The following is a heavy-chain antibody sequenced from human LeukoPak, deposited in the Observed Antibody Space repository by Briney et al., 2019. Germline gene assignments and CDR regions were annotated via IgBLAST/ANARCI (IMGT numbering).Heavy chain of an antibody. V-gene: IGHV4-39*01. Sequence: SETLSLICTVSGDSISSSSYYWGWIRQPPGEGLEWIGSFYYSGSTYYNPSLKSRVTISVDTSKNQFSLKLSSVTAADTAVYYCARPDDTSGFSFDCWGQGTLVTVSS. CDR3: ARPDDTSGFSFDC. CDR2: FYYSGST. J-gene: IGHJ4*02. CDR1: GDSISSSSYY. D-gene: IGHD3-22*01.